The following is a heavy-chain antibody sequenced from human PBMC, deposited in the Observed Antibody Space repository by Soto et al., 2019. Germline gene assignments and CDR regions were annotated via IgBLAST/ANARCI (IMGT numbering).Heavy chain of an antibody. Sequence: PGGSLRLSCAASGFTFSNYAMSWVRQAPGKGLEWVSSLSGGGLSTYYAGSVKGRFTISRDNSKNTLYLQMNSLRAEDTAVYYCAKIADTYDYWGQGTLVTVSS. J-gene: IGHJ4*02. V-gene: IGHV3-23*01. CDR2: LSGGGLST. CDR3: AKIADTYDY. CDR1: GFTFSNYA. D-gene: IGHD3-22*01.